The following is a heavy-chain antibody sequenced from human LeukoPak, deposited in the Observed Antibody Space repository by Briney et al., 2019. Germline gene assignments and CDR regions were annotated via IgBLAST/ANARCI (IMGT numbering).Heavy chain of an antibody. Sequence: SETLSLTCTVSGGSISSSSYYWGWIRQPPGKGLEWIGSIYYSGSTYYNPSLKSRVTISVDTSKNQFSLKLSSVTAADTAVYYCARAYDSSGYLDYWGQGTLVTVSS. CDR2: IYYSGST. V-gene: IGHV4-39*07. CDR1: GGSISSSSYY. J-gene: IGHJ4*02. D-gene: IGHD3-22*01. CDR3: ARAYDSSGYLDY.